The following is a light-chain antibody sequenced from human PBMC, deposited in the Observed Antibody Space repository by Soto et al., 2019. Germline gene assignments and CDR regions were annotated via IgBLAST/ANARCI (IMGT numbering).Light chain of an antibody. J-gene: IGLJ1*01. V-gene: IGLV2-8*01. Sequence: QSVLTQPPSASGSPGQSVTISCTGTSSDVGAYNSVSWFQQHSGKAPKLMIYGVSNRPSGVSDRFSGSKSGNTASLTISGLQTDDESDYYCCSYSSSKAFVFGTGTKVTGL. CDR1: SSDVGAYNS. CDR2: GVS. CDR3: CSYSSSKAFV.